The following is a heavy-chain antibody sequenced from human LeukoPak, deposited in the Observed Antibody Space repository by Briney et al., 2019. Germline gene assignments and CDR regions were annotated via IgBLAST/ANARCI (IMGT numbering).Heavy chain of an antibody. CDR2: IKQDGSEK. J-gene: IGHJ4*02. Sequence: GGSLRLSCAASGFTFSDHYMDWVRQAPGKGLEWVANIKQDGSEKYYVDSVKGRFTISRDNAMNSLYLQMNSLRAEDTAVYYCARDRWELPPRDFDSWGQGTLVTVSS. CDR3: ARDRWELPPRDFDS. V-gene: IGHV3-7*01. D-gene: IGHD1-7*01. CDR1: GFTFSDHY.